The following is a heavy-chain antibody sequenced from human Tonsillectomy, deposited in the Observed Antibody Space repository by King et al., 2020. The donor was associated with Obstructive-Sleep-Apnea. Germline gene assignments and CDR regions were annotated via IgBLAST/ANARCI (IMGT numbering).Heavy chain of an antibody. V-gene: IGHV3-66*01. D-gene: IGHD2-8*02. CDR3: ARELVMDV. J-gene: IGHJ6*02. CDR2: IYAVGST. CDR1: GFTVSSKY. Sequence: VQLVESGGGLVQPGGSLRLSCAASGFTVSSKYMSWVRQAPGKGLEWVSFIYAVGSTYYADSVKGRFTISRDNSKNTVYLQMKSLGSEDTAVYFCARELVMDVWGQGTTVTVSS.